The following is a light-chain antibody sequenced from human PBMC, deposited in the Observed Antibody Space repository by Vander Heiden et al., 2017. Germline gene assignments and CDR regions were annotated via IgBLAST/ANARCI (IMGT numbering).Light chain of an antibody. CDR1: QCRVYNDGSTY. CDR3: MQGTPSPWT. V-gene: IGKV2-30*01. Sequence: VVMTQSPPSLPVTLRKPASSASRSIQCRVYNDGSTYLNWFQQRPGQAPRRLLYKVSIRDSGVPYRFSGSGSGTDFTLKISRVEAEDIGIYYCMQGTPSPWTFGQGTKVEIK. CDR2: KVS. J-gene: IGKJ1*01.